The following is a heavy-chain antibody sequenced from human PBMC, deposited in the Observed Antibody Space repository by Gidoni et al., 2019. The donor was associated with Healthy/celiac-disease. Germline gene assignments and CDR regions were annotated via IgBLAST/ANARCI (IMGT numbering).Heavy chain of an antibody. Sequence: QVQLQESGPGLVKPSETMSLTCTVSGGSISSYYWSWIRPPPGKGLEWIGYIYYSGSTNYNPSLKSRVTISVDTSKNQCSLKLSSVTAADTAVYYCARARGGRWLPYGPDWYFDLWGRGTLVTVSS. CDR2: IYYSGST. CDR3: ARARGGRWLPYGPDWYFDL. J-gene: IGHJ2*01. V-gene: IGHV4-59*01. CDR1: GGSISSYY. D-gene: IGHD3-16*01.